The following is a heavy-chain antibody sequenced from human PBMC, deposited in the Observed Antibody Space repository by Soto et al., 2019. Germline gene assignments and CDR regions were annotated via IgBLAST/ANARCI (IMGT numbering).Heavy chain of an antibody. CDR1: GGSFSGYY. J-gene: IGHJ4*02. D-gene: IGHD3-10*01. Sequence: SETLSLTCAVYGGSFSGYYWSWIRQPPGKGLEWVGEINHSGSTNYNPSLKSRVTISVDTSKNQFSLKLSSVTAADTAVYYCARVRGVIIPFDYWGQGTLVTVSS. CDR2: INHSGST. V-gene: IGHV4-34*01. CDR3: ARVRGVIIPFDY.